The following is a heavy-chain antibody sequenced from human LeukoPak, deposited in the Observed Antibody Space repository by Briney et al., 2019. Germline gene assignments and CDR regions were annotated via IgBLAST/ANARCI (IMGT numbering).Heavy chain of an antibody. CDR3: AKDLDYYGSGSYTFDY. V-gene: IGHV3-30*02. CDR1: GFTFSSYG. J-gene: IGHJ4*02. Sequence: GGSLRLSCAASGFTFSSYGMHWVRQAPGKGLEWVAFIRYDGSNKFYADSVKGRFTISRDNSKNTLYLQMNSLRAEDTAVYYRAKDLDYYGSGSYTFDYWGQGTPVTVSS. D-gene: IGHD3-10*01. CDR2: IRYDGSNK.